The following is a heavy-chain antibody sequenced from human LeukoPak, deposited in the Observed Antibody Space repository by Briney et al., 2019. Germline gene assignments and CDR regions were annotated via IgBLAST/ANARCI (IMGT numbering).Heavy chain of an antibody. Sequence: PGGSLRLSCAASGFTFSSYGMSWVRQAPGKGLEWVSAISGSGGSTYYADSVKGRFTISRDNSKNTLYLQMNSLRAEDTAVYYCAKGFYDILTGYYNGWGQGTLVTVSS. J-gene: IGHJ4*02. V-gene: IGHV3-23*01. CDR2: ISGSGGST. CDR3: AKGFYDILTGYYNG. CDR1: GFTFSSYG. D-gene: IGHD3-9*01.